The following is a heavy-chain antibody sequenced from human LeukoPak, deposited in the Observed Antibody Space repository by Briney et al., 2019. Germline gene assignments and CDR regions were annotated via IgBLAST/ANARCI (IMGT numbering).Heavy chain of an antibody. Sequence: PGGSLRLSCAASGFTFSSYWMSWVRQAPGKGLEWVANIKQDGSEKYYVDSVKGRFTISRDNAKNSLYLQMNSLRAEDTAVYYCARSDHYYDSSGFSFDYWGQGTLVTVSS. J-gene: IGHJ4*02. V-gene: IGHV3-7*01. CDR3: ARSDHYYDSSGFSFDY. CDR2: IKQDGSEK. D-gene: IGHD3-22*01. CDR1: GFTFSSYW.